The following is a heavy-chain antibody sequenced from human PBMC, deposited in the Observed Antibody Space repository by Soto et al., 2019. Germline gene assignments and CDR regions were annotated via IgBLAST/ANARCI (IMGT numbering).Heavy chain of an antibody. CDR1: GGSISSSSYY. CDR2: IYYSGST. J-gene: IGHJ4*02. CDR3: ARLDRVAAAVIFDF. Sequence: QLQLQESGPGLVKPSETLSLTCTVSGGSISSSSYYWGWIRQPPGKGLEWIGSIYYSGSTYYNPSLKSRVTISVDTSKNHFSLKLSSVTAADTAVYYCARLDRVAAAVIFDFWGQGTLVTVSS. V-gene: IGHV4-39*02. D-gene: IGHD6-13*01.